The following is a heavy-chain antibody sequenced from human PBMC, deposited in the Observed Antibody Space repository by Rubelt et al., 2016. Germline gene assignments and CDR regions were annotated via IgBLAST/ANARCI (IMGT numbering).Heavy chain of an antibody. Sequence: QVQLQQWGAGLLKPSETLSLTCAVSGESLSGYYGNWIRQPPGKGLEWIGEVSHSGSTNYNPSLKSRVTISVDTSKNQFSLKVSSGTAADTAIYYCAREPWMVPLLFDPWGQGTLVTVAS. CDR2: VSHSGST. CDR3: AREPWMVPLLFDP. J-gene: IGHJ5*02. V-gene: IGHV4-34*01. CDR1: GESLSGYY. D-gene: IGHD6-19*01.